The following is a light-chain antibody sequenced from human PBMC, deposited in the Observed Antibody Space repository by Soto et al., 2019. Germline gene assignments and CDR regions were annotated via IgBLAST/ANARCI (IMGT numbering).Light chain of an antibody. V-gene: IGKV3-15*01. J-gene: IGKJ1*01. CDR3: QQYSIWRT. Sequence: VLTKSRATLSLSPAERSTLSCRASQSVSSYLAWYQQKPGQAPRILIYAATTRATGIPARFGSSGSGTEFTLTISSLQYEDFAVYYCQQYSIWRTFGQGTKVDIK. CDR2: AAT. CDR1: QSVSSY.